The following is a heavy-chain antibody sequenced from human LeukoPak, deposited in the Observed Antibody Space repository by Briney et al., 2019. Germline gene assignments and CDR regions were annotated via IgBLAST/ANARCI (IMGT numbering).Heavy chain of an antibody. CDR1: GFTFNDAW. D-gene: IGHD5-24*01. CDR2: INEDGSIR. Sequence: GGSLRLSCVGSGFTFNDAWMNWVRQAPGKGLVRVARINEDGSIRNYADSVKGRFTVSRDNAKNTLHLQMSSLRGEDTAVFYCARDLGGRWGYWGQGTLVTVSS. J-gene: IGHJ4*02. CDR3: ARDLGGRWGY. V-gene: IGHV3-74*01.